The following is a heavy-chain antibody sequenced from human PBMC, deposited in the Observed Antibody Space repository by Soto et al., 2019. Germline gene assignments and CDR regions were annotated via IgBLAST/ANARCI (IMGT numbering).Heavy chain of an antibody. CDR3: ARDGPQYYYERSDAFDI. CDR2: IWYDGSNK. J-gene: IGHJ3*02. V-gene: IGHV3-33*01. Sequence: QVQLVESGGGVVQPGRSLRLSCAASGFTFSSYGMHWVRQAPGKGLEWVAVIWYDGSNKYYADSVKGRFTISRDNSKNTLYLQMNSLRAEDTAVYYCARDGPQYYYERSDAFDIWGQGTMVTVSS. D-gene: IGHD3-22*01. CDR1: GFTFSSYG.